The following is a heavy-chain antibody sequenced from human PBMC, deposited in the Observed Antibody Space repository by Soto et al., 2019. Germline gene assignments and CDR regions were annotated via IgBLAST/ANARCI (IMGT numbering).Heavy chain of an antibody. CDR3: ARSQGSSTSLEIYYYYYYGMDV. V-gene: IGHV1-69*13. D-gene: IGHD2-2*01. CDR1: GGTFSSYS. CDR2: IIPISDTT. J-gene: IGHJ6*02. Sequence: SVKVSCKASGGTFSSYSISWVRQAPGQGLEWMGGIIPISDTTNYAQKFQGRVTITADESTSTAYMELSSLRSEDTAVYYCARSQGSSTSLEIYYYYYYGMDVWG.